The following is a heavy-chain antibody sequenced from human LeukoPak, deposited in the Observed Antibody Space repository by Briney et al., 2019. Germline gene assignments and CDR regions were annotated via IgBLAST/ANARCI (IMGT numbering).Heavy chain of an antibody. CDR2: ISGSGGST. Sequence: QSGGSLRLSCAASGFTFSSYAMSWVRQAPGKGLEWVSAISGSGGSTYYADSVKGRFTTSRDNSKNTLYLQMNSLRAEDTAVYYCAKDGPVLRDFDYWGQGTLVTVSS. J-gene: IGHJ4*02. CDR3: AKDGPVLRDFDY. D-gene: IGHD3-16*01. V-gene: IGHV3-23*01. CDR1: GFTFSSYA.